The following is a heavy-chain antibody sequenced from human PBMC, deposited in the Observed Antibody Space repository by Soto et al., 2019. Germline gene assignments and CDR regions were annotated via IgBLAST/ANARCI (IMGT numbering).Heavy chain of an antibody. CDR2: IIPIFGTA. J-gene: IGHJ4*02. D-gene: IGHD4-17*01. V-gene: IGHV1-69*01. CDR3: ARIVVLYYGYYEGYFDY. CDR1: GGTFSSYA. Sequence: QVQLVQSGAEVKKPGSSVKVSCKASGGTFSSYAISWVRQAPGQGLEWMGGIIPIFGTANYAQKFQGRVTITADESMSTAYMELSSLRSEDTDVYYCARIVVLYYGYYEGYFDYWGQGTLVTDSS.